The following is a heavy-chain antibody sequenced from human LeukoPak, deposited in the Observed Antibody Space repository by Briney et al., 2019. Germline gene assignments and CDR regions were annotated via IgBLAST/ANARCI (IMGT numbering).Heavy chain of an antibody. CDR1: GYTFTSFG. V-gene: IGHV1-18*01. J-gene: IGHJ3*02. D-gene: IGHD3/OR15-3a*01. Sequence: GASVKVSCKASGYTFTSFGISMVRRAPGQGLEWMGWISAYNGNTNYAQKLPGRGTMTTDTSTSTHYMELRSLRAEAPTVYYCVREGVVGLREQGVFDIWGQRTMGTVSS. CDR3: VREGVVGLREQGVFDI. CDR2: ISAYNGNT.